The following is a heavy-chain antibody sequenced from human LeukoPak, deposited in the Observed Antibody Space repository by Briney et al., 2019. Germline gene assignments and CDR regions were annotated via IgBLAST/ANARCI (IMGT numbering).Heavy chain of an antibody. CDR2: ISSSSSTI. D-gene: IGHD3-10*01. CDR3: ARDKHYYGSGYPTPYDY. V-gene: IGHV3-48*04. CDR1: GFTFSSYS. J-gene: IGHJ4*02. Sequence: GVSLRLSCAASGFTFSSYSMNWVRQAPGKGLEWVSYISSSSSTIYYADSVKGRFTISRDNAKNSLYLQMNSLRAEDTAVYYCARDKHYYGSGYPTPYDYWGQGTLVTVSS.